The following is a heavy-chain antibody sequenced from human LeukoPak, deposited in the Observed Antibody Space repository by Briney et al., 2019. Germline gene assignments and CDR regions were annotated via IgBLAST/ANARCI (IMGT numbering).Heavy chain of an antibody. Sequence: PSETLCLTCTVSGGSTSTGDYYRSWIRQPPGKGLESIGYIYYSGSTYYNPSLKSRVTISVDTSKNQFSLKLSSVTAADTAVYYCAREGNLGYCSGGSCYYFDYWGQGTLVTVSS. V-gene: IGHV4-30-4*01. CDR3: AREGNLGYCSGGSCYYFDY. CDR2: IYYSGST. CDR1: GGSTSTGDYY. J-gene: IGHJ4*02. D-gene: IGHD2-15*01.